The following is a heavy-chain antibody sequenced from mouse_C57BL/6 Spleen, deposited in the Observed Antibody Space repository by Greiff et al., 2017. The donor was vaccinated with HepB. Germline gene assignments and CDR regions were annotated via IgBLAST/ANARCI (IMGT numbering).Heavy chain of an antibody. D-gene: IGHD2-1*01. J-gene: IGHJ2*01. CDR1: GFTFSSYG. Sequence: EVNVVESGGDLVKPGGSPKLSCAASGFTFSSYGMSWVRQTPDKRLEWVATISSGGSYTYYPDSVKGRFTISRDNAKNTLYLQMSSLKSEDTAMYYCASLYGNYEMNYFDYWGQGTTLTVSS. V-gene: IGHV5-6*01. CDR3: ASLYGNYEMNYFDY. CDR2: ISSGGSYT.